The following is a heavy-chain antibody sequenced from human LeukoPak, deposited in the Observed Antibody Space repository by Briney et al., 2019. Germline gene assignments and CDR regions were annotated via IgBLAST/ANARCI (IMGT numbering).Heavy chain of an antibody. CDR3: AKYNDYDFDY. Sequence: GGSLRLSCAXSXXTXRSNWMSWVRQAPGKGLEWVAKINQDGSQTKYVDSVKGRFTISRDNAKNSLHLQMNSLRADDTAVYYCAKYNDYDFDYWGQGTLVTVSP. D-gene: IGHD4-17*01. CDR1: XXTXRSNW. J-gene: IGHJ4*02. CDR2: INQDGSQT. V-gene: IGHV3-7*01.